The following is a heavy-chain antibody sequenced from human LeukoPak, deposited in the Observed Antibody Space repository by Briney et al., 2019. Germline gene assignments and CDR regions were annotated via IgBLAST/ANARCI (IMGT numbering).Heavy chain of an antibody. J-gene: IGHJ6*02. CDR2: ISGSGGST. CDR3: ASVDTAMVPEGYYYYYGMDV. D-gene: IGHD5-18*01. V-gene: IGHV3-23*01. Sequence: GGSLRLSCAASGFTFSSYAMSWVRQAPGKGLEWVSAISGSGGSTYYADSVKGRFTISRDNAKNSLYLQMNSLRAEDTAVYYCASVDTAMVPEGYYYYYGMDVWGQGTTVTVSS. CDR1: GFTFSSYA.